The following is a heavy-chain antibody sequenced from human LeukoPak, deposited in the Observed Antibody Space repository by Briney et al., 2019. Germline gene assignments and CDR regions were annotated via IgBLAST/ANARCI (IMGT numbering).Heavy chain of an antibody. V-gene: IGHV3-15*01. CDR3: TTDLNWYSSGWFFGRDY. J-gene: IGHJ4*02. D-gene: IGHD6-19*01. CDR2: IKSKTDGGTT. Sequence: GGSLRLSCAASGFTFSNAWMSWVRQAPGKGLEWVGRIKSKTDGGTTDYAAPVKGRFTISRDDSKNTLYLQMNSLKTEDTAVCYCTTDLNWYSSGWFFGRDYWGQGTLVTVSS. CDR1: GFTFSNAW.